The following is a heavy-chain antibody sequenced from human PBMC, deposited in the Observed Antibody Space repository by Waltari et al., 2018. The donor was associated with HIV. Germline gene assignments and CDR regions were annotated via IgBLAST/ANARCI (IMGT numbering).Heavy chain of an antibody. CDR3: ARAVNFEGPLVYGMDV. J-gene: IGHJ6*02. CDR2: ISPILGIA. D-gene: IGHD3-9*01. CDR1: GGTFSSYT. V-gene: IGHV1-69*02. Sequence: QVQLVQSGAEVKKPGSSVKVSCKASGGTFSSYTISWVRQAPGQGLEWMGRISPILGIANYAQKFQGRVTITADKSTSTAYMELSSLRSEDTAVYYCARAVNFEGPLVYGMDVWGQGTTVTVSS.